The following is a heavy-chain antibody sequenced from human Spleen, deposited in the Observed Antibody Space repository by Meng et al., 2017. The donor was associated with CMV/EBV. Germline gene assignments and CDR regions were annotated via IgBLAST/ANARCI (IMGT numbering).Heavy chain of an antibody. J-gene: IGHJ5*02. CDR1: GFTFSSYG. CDR2: IRYDGSNK. V-gene: IGHV3-30*02. D-gene: IGHD3-10*01. Sequence: VQVVGSGGGVVQPGGSLRLSCAASGFTFSSYGMHWVRQAPGKGLEWVAFIRYDGSNKYYADSVKGRFTISRDNSKNTLYLQMNSLRAEDTAVYYCAKGGLWFGELNYNWFDPWGQGTLVTVSS. CDR3: AKGGLWFGELNYNWFDP.